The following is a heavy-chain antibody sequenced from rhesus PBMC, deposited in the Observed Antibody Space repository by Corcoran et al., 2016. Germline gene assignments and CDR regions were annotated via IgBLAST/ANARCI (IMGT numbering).Heavy chain of an antibody. D-gene: IGHD6-25*01. CDR3: AREYSGSFDY. V-gene: IGHV4-122*02. CDR1: GGSISSSSYY. Sequence: QVQLQESGPGLVKPSETLSLTCAVSGGSISSSSYYWSWIRQAPGKGLEWIGYISYSGSTSNNPSLKRRVTMSRDTSKNQFSLKLSSVTAADTAVYYCAREYSGSFDYWGQGVLVTVSS. J-gene: IGHJ4*01. CDR2: ISYSGST.